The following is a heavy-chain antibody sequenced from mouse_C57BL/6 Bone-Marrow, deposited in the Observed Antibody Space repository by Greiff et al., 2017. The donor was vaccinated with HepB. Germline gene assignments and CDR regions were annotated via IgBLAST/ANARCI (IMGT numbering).Heavy chain of an antibody. V-gene: IGHV5-4*01. J-gene: IGHJ2*01. CDR1: GFTFSSYA. Sequence: EVKLMESGGGLVKPGGSLKLSCAASGFTFSSYAMSWVRQTPEKRLEWVATISDGGSYTYYPDNVKGRFTISRDNAKNNLYLQMSHLKSEDTAMYYCAREGITTVVALYYFDYWGQGTTLTVSS. CDR3: AREGITTVVALYYFDY. CDR2: ISDGGSYT. D-gene: IGHD1-1*01.